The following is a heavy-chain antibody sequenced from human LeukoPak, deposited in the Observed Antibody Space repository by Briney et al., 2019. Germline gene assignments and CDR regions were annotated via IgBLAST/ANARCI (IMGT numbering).Heavy chain of an antibody. J-gene: IGHJ6*02. V-gene: IGHV1-2*06. Sequence: SVKVSCKASGYTFTGYYMHWVRQAPGQGLEWMGRINPKSGGPDYEQKFQGRVTMTRDTSISTAYMELSRLTSDDTAVYYCARGIGYFYALDVWGQGTTVTVSS. D-gene: IGHD3-16*01. CDR3: ARGIGYFYALDV. CDR2: INPKSGGP. CDR1: GYTFTGYY.